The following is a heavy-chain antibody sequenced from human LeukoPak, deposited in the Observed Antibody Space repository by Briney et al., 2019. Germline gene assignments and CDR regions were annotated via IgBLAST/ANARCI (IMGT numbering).Heavy chain of an antibody. CDR1: GFTFSSYS. Sequence: PGGSLRLSYAASGFTFSSYSMNWVRQAPGKGLEWVSSISSSSSYIYYADSVKGRFTISRDNAKNSLYLQMNSLRAEDTAVYYCARAPDWNDSNYYYMDVWGKGTTVTVSS. D-gene: IGHD1-1*01. J-gene: IGHJ6*03. V-gene: IGHV3-21*01. CDR3: ARAPDWNDSNYYYMDV. CDR2: ISSSSSYI.